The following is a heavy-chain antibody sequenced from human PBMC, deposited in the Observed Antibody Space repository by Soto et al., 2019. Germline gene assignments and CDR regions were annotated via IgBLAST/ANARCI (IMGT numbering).Heavy chain of an antibody. V-gene: IGHV4-59*01. D-gene: IGHD2-15*01. J-gene: IGHJ6*02. CDR3: ARAYCSGGSCSPYYYYYYGMDV. CDR1: GGSISSYY. CDR2: IYYSGST. Sequence: SETLSLTCTDSGGSISSYYWSWIRQPPGKGLEWIVYIYYSGSTNYNPSLKSRVTISVDTSKNQFSLKLSSVNAADTAVYYCARAYCSGGSCSPYYYYYYGMDVLGQGTTVNVSS.